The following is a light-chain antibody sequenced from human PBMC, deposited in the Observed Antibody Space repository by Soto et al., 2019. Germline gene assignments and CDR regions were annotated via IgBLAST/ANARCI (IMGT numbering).Light chain of an antibody. CDR1: QSVSSN. Sequence: EIVMTQSPATLSVSPGERATLSCRASQSVSSNLAWYQQKPGQAPRLLIYGASTRATGIPASFSGSGAGTEFGRAMCRVRVEDCAVYFYEEYSSGPGSFGEGTRLEIK. J-gene: IGKJ5*01. CDR2: GAS. CDR3: EEYSSGPGS. V-gene: IGKV3D-15*01.